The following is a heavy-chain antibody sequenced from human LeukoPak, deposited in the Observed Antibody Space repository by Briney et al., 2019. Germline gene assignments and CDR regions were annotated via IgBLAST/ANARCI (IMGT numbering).Heavy chain of an antibody. J-gene: IGHJ4*02. V-gene: IGHV3-7*01. CDR2: IKQDRSEK. Sequence: GGTLRLSCAASGFTFTNYWMSWVRQAPGKGLELVANIKQDRSEKYYVDSVKGRFTISRDNAKNSLYLQMNSLRAEDTAVYYCARLREIPVFGVVTKSTSYFDYWGQGTLVTVSS. CDR1: GFTFTNYW. CDR3: ARLREIPVFGVVTKSTSYFDY. D-gene: IGHD3-3*01.